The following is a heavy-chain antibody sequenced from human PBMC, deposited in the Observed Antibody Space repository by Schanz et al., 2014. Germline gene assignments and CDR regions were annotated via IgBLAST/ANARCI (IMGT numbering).Heavy chain of an antibody. D-gene: IGHD3-10*01. V-gene: IGHV1-18*01. Sequence: QVQLVQSGGEVKKPGASVKVSCKSSGYRFTSYGINWLRQAPGQGLEWMGWISAYSGNTNYAQKFQGRVTMTTDTSTSTAYIELRSLRSEDTAVYYCARALPKRISTYYFDYWGQGTLVTVSS. J-gene: IGHJ4*02. CDR2: ISAYSGNT. CDR3: ARALPKRISTYYFDY. CDR1: GYRFTSYG.